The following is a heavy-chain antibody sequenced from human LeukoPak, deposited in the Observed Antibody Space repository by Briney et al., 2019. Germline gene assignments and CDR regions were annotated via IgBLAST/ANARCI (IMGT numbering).Heavy chain of an antibody. J-gene: IGHJ4*02. D-gene: IGHD3-10*01. CDR3: ARDYDSGTYYINY. CDR1: GYTFSSYG. Sequence: GGSLRLSCAASGYTFSSYGMHWVRQAPGRGLEWVAFIRYDGSNKYYADSVKGRLTISRDNSKNIVDLQMNSLRAEDTAVYYCARDYDSGTYYINYWGQGTLVTVSS. V-gene: IGHV3-30*02. CDR2: IRYDGSNK.